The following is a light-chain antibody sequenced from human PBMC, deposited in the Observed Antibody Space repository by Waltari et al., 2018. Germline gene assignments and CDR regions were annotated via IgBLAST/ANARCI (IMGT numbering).Light chain of an antibody. J-gene: IGKJ1*01. CDR1: QSVGRS. CDR2: GAS. V-gene: IGKV3-20*01. Sequence: EIVLTQSPGTLSLSPGERATLSCRASQSVGRSLAWYQQKPGQAPRLLIYGASSRATGVPDRFSGSGSGTDFSLTISRLEPEDFAVYYCQHYVRLPVTFGQGTKVESK. CDR3: QHYVRLPVT.